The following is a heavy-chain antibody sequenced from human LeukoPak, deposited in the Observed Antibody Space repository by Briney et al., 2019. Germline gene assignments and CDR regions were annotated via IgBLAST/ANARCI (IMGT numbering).Heavy chain of an antibody. Sequence: SSETLSLTCTVSGGSISSGDYYWSWIRQPPGKGLEWIGYIYYSGSTYYNPPLKSRVTISVDTSKNQFSLKLSSVTAADTAVYYCARGLDFWSGYVLKTDAFDIWGQGTMVTVSS. V-gene: IGHV4-30-4*01. J-gene: IGHJ3*02. CDR3: ARGLDFWSGYVLKTDAFDI. D-gene: IGHD3-3*01. CDR1: GGSISSGDYY. CDR2: IYYSGST.